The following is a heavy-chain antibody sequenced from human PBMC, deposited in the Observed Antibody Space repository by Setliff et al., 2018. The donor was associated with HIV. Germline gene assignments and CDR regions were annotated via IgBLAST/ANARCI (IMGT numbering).Heavy chain of an antibody. V-gene: IGHV4-34*01. CDR3: IIAYSSGWLAPMGFDS. J-gene: IGHJ4*02. CDR1: GGSFTDIGGSLTDYY. CDR2: INHSGST. D-gene: IGHD6-19*01. Sequence: SETLSLTCAVFGGSFTDIGGSLTDYYCIWIRQPPGKGLEWIGEINHSGSTHYNPSLKSRFTISVDTSKNQFSLKLSSVTAADTAVYYCIIAYSSGWLAPMGFDSWGQGTLVTVSS.